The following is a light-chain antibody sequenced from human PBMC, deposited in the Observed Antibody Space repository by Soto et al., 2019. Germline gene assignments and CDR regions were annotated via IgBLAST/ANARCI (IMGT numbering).Light chain of an antibody. CDR1: SIDVGAYNY. Sequence: QSVLTQPASVSGSPGQSITISCGGTSIDVGAYNYVSWFQQHPGKAPKLMIYDVSERPSGVPDRFSGSKSGNTASLTISGLQAEDEADYYCCSYGGTFYVFGTGTKVTVL. V-gene: IGLV2-11*01. J-gene: IGLJ1*01. CDR3: CSYGGTFYV. CDR2: DVS.